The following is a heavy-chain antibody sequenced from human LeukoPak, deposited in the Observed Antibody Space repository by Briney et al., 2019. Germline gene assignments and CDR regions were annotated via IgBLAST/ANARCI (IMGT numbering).Heavy chain of an antibody. J-gene: IGHJ4*02. CDR1: GYTFTSYG. CDR2: ISAYNGNT. CDR3: ARDTPQHLKRYDY. D-gene: IGHD6-13*01. Sequence: ASVKVSCKASGYTFTSYGISWVRQAPGQGLEWMGWISAYNGNTNYAQKLQGRVTMTTDTSTSTVYMELRSLTSDDTAIYFCARDTPQHLKRYDYWGQGTQVTVSS. V-gene: IGHV1-18*01.